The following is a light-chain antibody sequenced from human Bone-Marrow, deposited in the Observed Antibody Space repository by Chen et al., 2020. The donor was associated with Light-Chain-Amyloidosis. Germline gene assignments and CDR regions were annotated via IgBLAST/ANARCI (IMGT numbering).Light chain of an antibody. Sequence: QSALTQPASVSGSPGQSITISCTGTSGDVGTYNYVSWYQQHPGKAPKVMIYPVSNRPSGVSNRFSGSKSGNTASLTISGLQAEDEAYYYCSSFPSSSSYVFGPGTKVTFL. CDR1: SGDVGTYNY. J-gene: IGLJ1*01. V-gene: IGLV2-14*01. CDR3: SSFPSSSSYV. CDR2: PVS.